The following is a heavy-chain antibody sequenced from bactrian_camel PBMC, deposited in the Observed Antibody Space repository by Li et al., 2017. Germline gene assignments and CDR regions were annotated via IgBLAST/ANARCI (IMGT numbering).Heavy chain of an antibody. V-gene: IGHV3S6*01. CDR3: SPAGSTEPCKNY. J-gene: IGHJ4*01. D-gene: IGHD7*01. CDR1: GYAYSSEC. CDR2: LDTDDIA. Sequence: HVQLVESGGGSVQSGGSLRLSCAASGYAYSSECLAWFRQAPGKEREEVARLDTDDIAFYADSVKGRFIISQDNAKRTLFLQMNSLKPEDTATYLCSPAGSTEPCKNYWGQGTQVTVS.